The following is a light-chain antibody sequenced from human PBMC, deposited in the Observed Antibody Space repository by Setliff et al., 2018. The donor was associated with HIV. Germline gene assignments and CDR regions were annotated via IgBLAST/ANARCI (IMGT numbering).Light chain of an antibody. V-gene: IGLV2-23*01. CDR1: SSDIGRYNL. CDR2: QAT. CDR3: CSNTGSNTYV. Sequence: QSVLTQPASVSGSPGQSITISCTGTSSDIGRYNLGSWYQQYPGKAPKLMIYQATKRPSGVSNRFSGSKSGNTASLTISGLQAEDEADYYCCSNTGSNTYVFGSGTKVTVL. J-gene: IGLJ1*01.